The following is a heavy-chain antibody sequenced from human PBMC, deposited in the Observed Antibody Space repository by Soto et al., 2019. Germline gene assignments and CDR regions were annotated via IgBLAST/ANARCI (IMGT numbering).Heavy chain of an antibody. D-gene: IGHD1-26*01. V-gene: IGHV4-30-4*01. CDR3: ARGRDGPWDYYFDY. Sequence: SETLSLTCTVSGGSISSGDYYWSWIRQPPGKGLEWIGYIYYGGSTYYNPSLKSRVTISVDTSKNQFSLKLSSVTAADTAVYYCARGRDGPWDYYFDYWGQGTLVTVSS. CDR1: GGSISSGDYY. CDR2: IYYGGST. J-gene: IGHJ4*02.